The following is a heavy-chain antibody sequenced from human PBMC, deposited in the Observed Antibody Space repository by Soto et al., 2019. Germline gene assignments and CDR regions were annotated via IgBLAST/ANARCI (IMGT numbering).Heavy chain of an antibody. CDR3: ARDLVWQQLVRKAAADRFDY. J-gene: IGHJ4*02. CDR1: GYTFTSYA. D-gene: IGHD6-13*01. CDR2: INAGNGNT. Sequence: GASVKVSCKASGYTFTSYAMHGVRQAPGQRLEWMGWINAGNGNTKYSQKFQGRVTITRDTSASTAYMELSSLRSEDTAVYYCARDLVWQQLVRKAAADRFDYWGQGTLVTVSS. V-gene: IGHV1-3*01.